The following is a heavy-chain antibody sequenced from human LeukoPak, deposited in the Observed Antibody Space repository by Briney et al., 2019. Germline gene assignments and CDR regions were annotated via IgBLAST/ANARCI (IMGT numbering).Heavy chain of an antibody. CDR3: ARSHYDFWSGYSVGIDY. CDR1: GYSISSGYY. D-gene: IGHD3-3*01. V-gene: IGHV4-38-2*01. J-gene: IGHJ4*02. CDR2: IYHSGST. Sequence: SETLSLTCAVSGYSISSGYYWGWIRQPPGKGLEWIGSIYHSGSTYYNPSLKSRVTISVDTSKNQFSLKLSSVTAADTAVYYCARSHYDFWSGYSVGIDYWGQGTLVTVSS.